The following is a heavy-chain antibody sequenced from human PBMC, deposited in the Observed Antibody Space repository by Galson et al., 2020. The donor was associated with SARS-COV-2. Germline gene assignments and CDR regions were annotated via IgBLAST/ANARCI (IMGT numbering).Heavy chain of an antibody. CDR1: GYSISSGYY. CDR3: ARQIFGYRDGYNAWLDP. J-gene: IGHJ5*02. V-gene: IGHV4-38-2*01. Sequence: SETLSLTCAVSGYSISSGYYWAWIRQPPGKGLEWIASIYHSGSTYYNPSLTSRVTISVDTSTNQFSLKMTSVTVADAALYYCARQIFGYRDGYNAWLDPWGQGTLVTVSS. D-gene: IGHD5-12*01. CDR2: IYHSGST.